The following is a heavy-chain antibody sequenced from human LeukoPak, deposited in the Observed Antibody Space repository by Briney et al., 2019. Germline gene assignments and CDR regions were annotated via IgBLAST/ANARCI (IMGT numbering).Heavy chain of an antibody. D-gene: IGHD1-26*01. CDR3: ARVRLSGTYLDAFDI. CDR2: IYYSGST. CDR1: GGSVSSYY. Sequence: PSETLSLTRTVSGGSVSSYYWSWIRQPPGKGLEWIGYIYYSGSTNYNPSLKSRVTISVDTSKNQFSLKLNSITTADTAVYYCARVRLSGTYLDAFDIWGQGTMVTVSS. V-gene: IGHV4-59*02. J-gene: IGHJ3*02.